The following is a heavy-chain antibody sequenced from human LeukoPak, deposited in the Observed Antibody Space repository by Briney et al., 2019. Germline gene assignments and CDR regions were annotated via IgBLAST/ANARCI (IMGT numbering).Heavy chain of an antibody. CDR3: ARKWEFGELSNFDY. V-gene: IGHV1-18*01. CDR1: GYTFTSYG. CDR2: ISAYNGNT. D-gene: IGHD3-10*01. J-gene: IGHJ4*01. Sequence: APVKVSCKASGYTFTSYGISWVRQAPGQGLEWMGWISAYNGNTNYAQKLQGSVTMTTDTSTSTAYMELRSLRSDDTAVYYCARKWEFGELSNFDYWGQGTLVTVSS.